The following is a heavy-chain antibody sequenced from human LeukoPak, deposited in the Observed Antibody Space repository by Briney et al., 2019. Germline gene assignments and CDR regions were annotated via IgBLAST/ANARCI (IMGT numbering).Heavy chain of an antibody. CDR1: GFTFSNYW. CDR3: GRELDWLPTLDY. D-gene: IGHD3-9*01. J-gene: IGHJ4*02. V-gene: IGHV3-74*01. Sequence: GESLTLSCAASGFTFSNYWMHWVRQAPGKGLVWVSRINSDGSSTRYADSEKGRFTISRDNAKNTLYLQMNSLRAEDTAVYYCGRELDWLPTLDYWGQGTLVTVSS. CDR2: INSDGSST.